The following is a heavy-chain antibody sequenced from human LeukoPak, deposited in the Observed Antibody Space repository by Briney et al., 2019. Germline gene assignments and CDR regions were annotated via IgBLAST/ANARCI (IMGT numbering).Heavy chain of an antibody. D-gene: IGHD3-22*01. CDR3: ARSTTGLQSYYYDSSGPRGFDY. Sequence: GGSVKVSCKASGGTFISYAISWVRQAPGQGLEWMGGIIPIFCTANYAQKFQGRVTITADESTSTAYIELSSLRSEDTAVYYCARSTTGLQSYYYDSSGPRGFDYWGQGTLVTVSS. CDR2: IIPIFCTA. V-gene: IGHV1-69*13. J-gene: IGHJ4*02. CDR1: GGTFISYA.